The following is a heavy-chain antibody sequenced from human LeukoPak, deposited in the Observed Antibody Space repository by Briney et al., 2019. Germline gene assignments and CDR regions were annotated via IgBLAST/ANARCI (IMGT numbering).Heavy chain of an antibody. J-gene: IGHJ3*02. CDR2: ISWDGGST. CDR3: AGAFDI. V-gene: IGHV3-43*01. Sequence: GGSLRLSCAASGFTFDDYTMHWVRQAPGKGLEWVSLISWDGGSTYYADSVKGRFTISRDNAKNSLYLQTNSLRAEDTAVYYCAGAFDIWGQGTMVTVSS. CDR1: GFTFDDYT.